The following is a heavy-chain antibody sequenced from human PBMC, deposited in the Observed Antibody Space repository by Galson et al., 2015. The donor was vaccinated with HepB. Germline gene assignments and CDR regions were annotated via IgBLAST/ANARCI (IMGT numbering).Heavy chain of an antibody. J-gene: IGHJ4*02. D-gene: IGHD5-24*01. CDR3: ARFRREMAAFDY. Sequence: SVKVSCKASGGSFNNYEITWVRQAPGQGLEWMGGIVPMFGAANYAQTFQGRLTITADESTTTAYMELISLKSEDTAVYFCARFRREMAAFDYWGQGTLVTVSS. CDR2: IVPMFGAA. CDR1: GGSFNNYE. V-gene: IGHV1-69*13.